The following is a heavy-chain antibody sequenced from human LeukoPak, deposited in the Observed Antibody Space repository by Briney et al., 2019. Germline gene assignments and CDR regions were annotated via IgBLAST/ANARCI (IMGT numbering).Heavy chain of an antibody. Sequence: GGSLRLSCAASGFTFSSYGMHWVRQAPGKGLEWVAFIRHDGSNKYYADSVKGRFTISRDNSKNTLYLQMNSLRAEDTAVYYCAKDCITMVRGVTAVDYWGQGTLVTVSS. J-gene: IGHJ4*02. D-gene: IGHD3-10*01. CDR1: GFTFSSYG. V-gene: IGHV3-30*02. CDR2: IRHDGSNK. CDR3: AKDCITMVRGVTAVDY.